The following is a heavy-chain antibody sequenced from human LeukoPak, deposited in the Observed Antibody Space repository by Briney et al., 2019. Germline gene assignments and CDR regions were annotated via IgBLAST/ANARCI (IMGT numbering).Heavy chain of an antibody. J-gene: IGHJ4*02. D-gene: IGHD5-12*01. CDR1: GFTFDDYA. V-gene: IGHV3-9*01. Sequence: GGSLRLSCAASGFTFDDYAMHWVRQAPGKGLEWVSGISWNSGSIGYADSVKGRFTISRDNAKNSLYLQMNSLRAEDTALYYCAKAMGGSKRATTFDYWGQGTLVTVSS. CDR2: ISWNSGSI. CDR3: AKAMGGSKRATTFDY.